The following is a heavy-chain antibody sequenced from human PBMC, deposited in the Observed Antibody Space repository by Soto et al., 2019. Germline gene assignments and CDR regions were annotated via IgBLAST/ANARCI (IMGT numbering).Heavy chain of an antibody. D-gene: IGHD4-17*01. CDR1: GGSISSYY. V-gene: IGHV4-59*01. CDR3: ARGPRVTTDLAYYMDV. CDR2: IYYSGST. J-gene: IGHJ6*03. Sequence: SETLSLTCTVSGGSISSYYWSWIRQPPGKGLEWIGYIYYSGSTNYNPSLKSRVTISVDTSKNQFSLKLSSVTAADTAVYYCARGPRVTTDLAYYMDVWGKGTTVTVSS.